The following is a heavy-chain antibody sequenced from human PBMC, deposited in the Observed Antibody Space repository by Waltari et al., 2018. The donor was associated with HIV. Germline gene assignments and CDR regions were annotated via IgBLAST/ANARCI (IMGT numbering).Heavy chain of an antibody. Sequence: QVQLQESGPGLVKPSEPLSLTCVVSGYSINTAYYWGWVRQPPGKGLEWLGRASHSGGTFHNASLKSRVAISIDRSKKQVSLKVTSVTAADTAVYYCARAGVARAGVVPALFDLWGRGTLVTVSS. V-gene: IGHV4-38-2*01. D-gene: IGHD3-3*01. CDR2: ASHSGGT. CDR1: GYSINTAYY. J-gene: IGHJ2*01. CDR3: ARAGVARAGVVPALFDL.